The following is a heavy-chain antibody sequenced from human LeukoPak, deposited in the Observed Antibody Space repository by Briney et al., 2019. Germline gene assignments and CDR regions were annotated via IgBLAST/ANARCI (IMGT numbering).Heavy chain of an antibody. J-gene: IGHJ4*02. CDR1: GSTFSSYS. D-gene: IGHD6-13*01. CDR3: ARDLSSYSSSWYIRDAYLDY. Sequence: GGSLRLSCAASGSTFSSYSMNWVRQAPGKGLEWVSSISSSSSYIYYADSVKGRFTISRDNAKNSLYLQMNSLRAEDPAVYYCARDLSSYSSSWYIRDAYLDYWGQGTLVTVSS. V-gene: IGHV3-21*01. CDR2: ISSSSSYI.